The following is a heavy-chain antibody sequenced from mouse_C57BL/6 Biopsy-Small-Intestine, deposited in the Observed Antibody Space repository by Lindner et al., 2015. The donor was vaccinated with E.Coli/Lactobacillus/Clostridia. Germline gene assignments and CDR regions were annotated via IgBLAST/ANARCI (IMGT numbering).Heavy chain of an antibody. CDR2: IIPMYGTP. CDR1: GGTFNSYG. Sequence: SVKVSCKASGGTFNSYGISWVRQAPGQGLVWMGGIIPMYGTPNYAQQFQGRVTITADESTSTAYMELNSLRSEDTAVYYCARDRDPGIVGARPFGYWGQGTVVTVSA. V-gene: IGHV1-81*01. CDR3: ARDRDPGIVGARPFGY. J-gene: IGHJ3*02. D-gene: IGHD1-1*02.